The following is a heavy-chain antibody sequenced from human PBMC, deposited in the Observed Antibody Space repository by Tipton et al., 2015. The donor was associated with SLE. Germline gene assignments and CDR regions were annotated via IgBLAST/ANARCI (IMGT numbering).Heavy chain of an antibody. J-gene: IGHJ4*02. CDR3: AKPRVHSSGWFDY. D-gene: IGHD6-19*01. CDR1: GFTFSTYA. CDR2: ISGSGGTT. Sequence: SLRLSCAASGFTFSTYAVTWVRQAPGKGLEWVSLISGSGGTTYYADSVKGRFTISRVNSKNTLYLQMNSLRAEDTAIYYCAKPRVHSSGWFDYWGQGTLGIVSS. V-gene: IGHV3-23*01.